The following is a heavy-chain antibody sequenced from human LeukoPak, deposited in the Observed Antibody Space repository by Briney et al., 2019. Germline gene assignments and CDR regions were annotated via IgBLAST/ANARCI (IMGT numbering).Heavy chain of an antibody. CDR1: GFTFSSYA. D-gene: IGHD2-15*01. CDR3: ARESGYCSGGSCYSSWFDP. CDR2: ISYDGGNK. J-gene: IGHJ5*02. V-gene: IGHV3-30*04. Sequence: GRSLRLSCAASGFTFSSYAMHWVRQAPGKGLEWVAVISYDGGNKYYADSVKGRFTISRDNSKNTLYLQMNSLRAEDTAVYYCARESGYCSGGSCYSSWFDPWGQGTLVTVSS.